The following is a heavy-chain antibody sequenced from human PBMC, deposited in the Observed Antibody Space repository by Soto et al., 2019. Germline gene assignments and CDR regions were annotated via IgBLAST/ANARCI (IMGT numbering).Heavy chain of an antibody. CDR3: ARDSIVVVAATHLNWFDP. D-gene: IGHD2-15*01. CDR1: GFTFSSYW. J-gene: IGHJ5*02. CDR2: IKQDGSEK. Sequence: GGSLRLSCAASGFTFSSYWMSWVRQAPGKGQEWVANIKQDGSEKYYVDSVKGRFTISRDNAKNSLYLQMNSLRAEDTAVYYCARDSIVVVAATHLNWFDPWGQGTLVTVSS. V-gene: IGHV3-7*03.